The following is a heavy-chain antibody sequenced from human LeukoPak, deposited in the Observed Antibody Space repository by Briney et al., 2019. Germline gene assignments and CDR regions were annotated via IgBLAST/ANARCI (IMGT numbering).Heavy chain of an antibody. Sequence: SETLSLTCSVSGGSISSYYWSWIRQPPGKGLEWIGYTYYTGATNYNPSLESRVTISIDRSKRQLSLELRSVTAADTAVYYCARDRRESSKASDAFDIWGQGTMVTVSP. CDR3: ARDRRESSKASDAFDI. J-gene: IGHJ3*02. V-gene: IGHV4-59*01. CDR2: TYYTGAT. CDR1: GGSISSYY. D-gene: IGHD2-2*01.